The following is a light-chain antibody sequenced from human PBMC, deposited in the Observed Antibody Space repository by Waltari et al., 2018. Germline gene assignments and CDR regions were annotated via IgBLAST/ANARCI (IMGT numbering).Light chain of an antibody. CDR2: DAS. Sequence: DIQMTQSPTSVSASVGDRVTITCRASHDISTWVAWHKQQPGQAPNLLIYDASTFQPGVPSRFSGRGSGTDVTLTISSLQPDDFAIYYCQQANTFPLTFGGGSKVEMK. V-gene: IGKV1-12*01. J-gene: IGKJ4*01. CDR1: HDISTW. CDR3: QQANTFPLT.